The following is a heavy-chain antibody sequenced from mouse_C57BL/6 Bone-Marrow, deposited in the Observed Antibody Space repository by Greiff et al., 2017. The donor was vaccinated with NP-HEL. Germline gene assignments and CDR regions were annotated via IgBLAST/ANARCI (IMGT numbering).Heavy chain of an antibody. CDR2: INPNYGTT. V-gene: IGHV1-39*01. D-gene: IGHD1-1*01. CDR1: GYSFTDYN. J-gene: IGHJ4*01. Sequence: VQLQQSGPELVKPGASVKISCKASGYSFTDYNMNWVKQSNGKSLEWIGVINPNYGTTSYNQKFKGKATLTVDQSSSTAYMQLNRLTSEDSAVYYCARGTTVVRYYAMDYWGQGTSVTVSS. CDR3: ARGTTVVRYYAMDY.